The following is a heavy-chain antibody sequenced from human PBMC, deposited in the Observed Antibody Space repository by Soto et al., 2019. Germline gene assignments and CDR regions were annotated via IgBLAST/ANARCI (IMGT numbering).Heavy chain of an antibody. CDR1: GGTFSSYA. V-gene: IGHV1-18*01. CDR2: IIAYNGNT. J-gene: IGHJ6*02. CDR3: ARHADHSSSQYGMDV. Sequence: ASVKVSCKASGGTFSSYAISWVRQAPGQGLEWMGWIIAYNGNTNYAQKLQGQVTISADKSISTAYLQWSSLKASDTAMYYCARHADHSSSQYGMDVWGQGTTVTVSS. D-gene: IGHD6-6*01.